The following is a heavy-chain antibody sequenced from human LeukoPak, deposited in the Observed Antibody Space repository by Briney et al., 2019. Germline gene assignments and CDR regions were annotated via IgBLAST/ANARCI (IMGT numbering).Heavy chain of an antibody. V-gene: IGHV4-59*01. J-gene: IGHJ5*02. CDR1: GGSISSYY. D-gene: IGHD6-19*01. Sequence: PSETLSLTCTVSGGSISSYYWSWIRQPPGKGLEWIGYIYYSGSTNYNPSLKGRVTISVDTSKNQFSLKLSSVTAADTAVYYCARDRYSSGWFDHWGQGTLVTVSS. CDR2: IYYSGST. CDR3: ARDRYSSGWFDH.